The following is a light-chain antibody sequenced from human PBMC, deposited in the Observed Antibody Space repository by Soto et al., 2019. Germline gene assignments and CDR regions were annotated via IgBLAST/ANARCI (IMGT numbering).Light chain of an antibody. Sequence: DKQMTQSPSTLYASVGDRVTSTCRASQSISSWLAWYQQKPGKAPKLLIYDASSLESGVPSRFSGRGSGTEFTLTISSLQPDDFATYYCQQYNSYWTFGQGTQVDSK. CDR1: QSISSW. CDR2: DAS. CDR3: QQYNSYWT. J-gene: IGKJ1*01. V-gene: IGKV1-5*01.